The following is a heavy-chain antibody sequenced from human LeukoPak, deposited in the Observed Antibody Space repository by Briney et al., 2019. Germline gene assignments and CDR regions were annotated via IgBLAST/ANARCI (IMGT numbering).Heavy chain of an antibody. Sequence: SETLSLTCTVSGGSISSGGYYWSWIRQHPGKGLEWIGYIYYSGSTYYNPSLKSRVTISVDTSKNQFSLKLSSVTAADTAVYYCARSNDYSNFSWFDPWGQGTLVTVSS. V-gene: IGHV4-31*03. CDR2: IYYSGST. D-gene: IGHD4-4*01. CDR3: ARSNDYSNFSWFDP. J-gene: IGHJ5*02. CDR1: GGSISSGGYY.